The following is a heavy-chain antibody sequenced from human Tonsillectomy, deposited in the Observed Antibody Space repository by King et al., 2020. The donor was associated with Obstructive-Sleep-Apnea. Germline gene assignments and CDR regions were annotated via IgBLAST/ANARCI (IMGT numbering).Heavy chain of an antibody. D-gene: IGHD6-13*01. Sequence: VQLVESGGGLVQPGGSLRLSCAASGFTFSTYWMSWVRQAPGKGLEWVANIKQDGSEKYYVDSVKGRFTISRDNAKNSLYLQMNGLRAEDTAVYYCANVAAAGSSKYYYGMDVWGQGTTVTVSS. CDR3: ANVAAAGSSKYYYGMDV. J-gene: IGHJ6*02. CDR2: IKQDGSEK. CDR1: GFTFSTYW. V-gene: IGHV3-7*01.